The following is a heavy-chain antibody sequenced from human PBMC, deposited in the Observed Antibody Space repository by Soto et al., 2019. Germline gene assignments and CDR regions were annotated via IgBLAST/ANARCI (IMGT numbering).Heavy chain of an antibody. V-gene: IGHV4-59*12. Sequence: SETLSLTCTVSGASITGSYWSWVRQPPGKGLEVIGYIYDKGPTKDINYNPSLKSRVTMSIDTSKNQFSVELRSVTAADTAVYYCVKTARRFDYWGRGTMVTVYS. CDR3: VKTARRFDY. J-gene: IGHJ4*02. CDR1: GASITGSY. CDR2: IYDKGPT. D-gene: IGHD1-1*01.